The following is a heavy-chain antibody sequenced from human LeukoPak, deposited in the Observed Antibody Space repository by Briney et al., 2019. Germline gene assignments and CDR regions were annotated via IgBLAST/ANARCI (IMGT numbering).Heavy chain of an antibody. Sequence: GGSLRLSCAASGFTFSSYWMSWVRQAPGKGLEWVANIKQDGSEKYYVDSVKGRFTISRDNAKNSLYLQMNSLRAEDTAVYYCARIVPDIVVVPAAMGWFDPWGQGTLVTVSS. CDR1: GFTFSSYW. V-gene: IGHV3-7*01. CDR3: ARIVPDIVVVPAAMGWFDP. D-gene: IGHD2-2*01. J-gene: IGHJ5*02. CDR2: IKQDGSEK.